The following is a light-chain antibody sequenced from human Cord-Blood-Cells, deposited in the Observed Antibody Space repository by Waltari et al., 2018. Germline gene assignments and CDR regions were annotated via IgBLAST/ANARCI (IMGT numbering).Light chain of an antibody. CDR1: QSVSSY. CDR2: DAS. CDR3: QQRSNWQFT. V-gene: IGKV3-11*01. Sequence: EIVLTQSPATLSLSPGERATLSCRASQSVSSYLAWYQQKPGQAPRLLIYDASNRATVIPARFSGSGSGTDFTLTISSLEPEDFAVYYCQQRSNWQFTFGPGTKVDIK. J-gene: IGKJ3*01.